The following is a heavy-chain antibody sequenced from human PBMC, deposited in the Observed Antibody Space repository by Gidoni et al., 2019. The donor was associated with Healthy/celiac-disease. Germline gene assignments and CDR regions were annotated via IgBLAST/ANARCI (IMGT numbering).Heavy chain of an antibody. CDR1: GFTLCSYA. Sequence: EVQLLESGGGLVQPGGSLRLSCAASGFTLCSYAMSWVRQSPGKGLEWVSSISGSGSNTYYAKSVKGRFTISRDNSKNTLYLQMNSLRAEDTAVYYCAKDPYPTLWFGLFDPWGQGTLVTVSS. CDR2: ISGSGSNT. V-gene: IGHV3-23*01. CDR3: AKDPYPTLWFGLFDP. D-gene: IGHD3-10*01. J-gene: IGHJ5*02.